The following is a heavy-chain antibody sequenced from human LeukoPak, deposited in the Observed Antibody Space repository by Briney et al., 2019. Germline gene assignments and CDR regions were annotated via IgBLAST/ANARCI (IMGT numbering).Heavy chain of an antibody. CDR2: INHSGGT. CDR3: ARVGYSYSINDWSRTGLGAYPTKYSYYMDV. J-gene: IGHJ6*03. CDR1: GGSFSDYS. Sequence: SETLSLTCAVYGGSFSDYSWTWIRQPPGKGPQWIGEINHSGGTNHNPSLMIRVIMSLETSKNQIYLKVSSVTAADTAVYYCARVGYSYSINDWSRTGLGAYPTKYSYYMDVWGKGTTVTVSS. V-gene: IGHV4-34*01. D-gene: IGHD5-18*01.